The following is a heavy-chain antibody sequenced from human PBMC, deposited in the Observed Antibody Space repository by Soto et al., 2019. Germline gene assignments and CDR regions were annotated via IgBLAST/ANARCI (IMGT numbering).Heavy chain of an antibody. CDR1: GGTFSSYA. Sequence: ASVKVSCKASGGTFSSYAISWVRQAPGQGLEWMGGIIPIFGTANYAQKFQGRVTITADESTSTAYMELSSLRSEDTAVYYCAGPRDGYNKGAIFDYWGQGTLVTVSS. CDR3: AGPRDGYNKGAIFDY. V-gene: IGHV1-69*13. D-gene: IGHD5-12*01. J-gene: IGHJ4*02. CDR2: IIPIFGTA.